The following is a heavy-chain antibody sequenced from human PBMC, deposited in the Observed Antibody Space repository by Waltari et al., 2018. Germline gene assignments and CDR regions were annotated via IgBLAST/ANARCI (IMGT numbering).Heavy chain of an antibody. D-gene: IGHD1-7*01. CDR2: IWYDGSNK. CDR3: AKAGLTGTTSPFDY. V-gene: IGHV3-30*18. J-gene: IGHJ4*02. CDR1: GFPFRSYG. Sequence: QVQLVESGGGVVQPGRSLRLSCAASGFPFRSYGMHWVRQAPGQGLEWVAVIWYDGSNKYYADSVKGRFTISRDNSKNTLYLQMNSLRAEDTAMYYCAKAGLTGTTSPFDYWGQGTLVTVSS.